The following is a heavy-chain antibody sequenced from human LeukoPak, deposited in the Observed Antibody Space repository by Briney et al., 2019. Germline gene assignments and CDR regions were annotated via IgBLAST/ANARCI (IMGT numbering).Heavy chain of an antibody. V-gene: IGHV1-69*13. D-gene: IGHD3-22*01. Sequence: GASVKVSCKASGGTFSSYAISWVRQAPGQGLEWMGGIIPIFGTANYAQKFQGRVTITADESTSTAYMELSSLRSEDTAVYYCASNNCYDSSGFYYYWGQGTLVTVSS. CDR3: ASNNCYDSSGFYYY. CDR1: GGTFSSYA. CDR2: IIPIFGTA. J-gene: IGHJ4*02.